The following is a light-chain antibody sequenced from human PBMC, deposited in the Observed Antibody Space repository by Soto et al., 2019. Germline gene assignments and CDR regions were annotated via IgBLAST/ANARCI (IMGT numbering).Light chain of an antibody. CDR1: SSDVGGYNY. CDR3: SSYTSRSTLVV. J-gene: IGLJ1*01. Sequence: QSVLTQPASVSGSPGQSITISCTGTSSDVGGYNYVSWYQQHPGKAPKLMIYDVSNRPSGVSNRFSGSKSGNTASLTISGLQAEDEADYSCSSYTSRSTLVVFGTGTKVTVL. V-gene: IGLV2-14*01. CDR2: DVS.